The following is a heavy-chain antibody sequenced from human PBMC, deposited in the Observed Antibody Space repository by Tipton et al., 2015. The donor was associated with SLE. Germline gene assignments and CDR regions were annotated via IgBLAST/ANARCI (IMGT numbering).Heavy chain of an antibody. D-gene: IGHD5-12*01. CDR3: ASSAVGYRNFDS. J-gene: IGHJ4*02. Sequence: TLSLTCTVSGDSVKSRYWIWVRQPAGRGLEWLAYRFHDGNINYNPSLKTRLTMSVDTSRDQFSLKLRSVTAADTAVYFCASSAVGYRNFDSWGQGTLVTVSS. V-gene: IGHV4-59*08. CDR1: GDSVKSRY. CDR2: RFHDGNI.